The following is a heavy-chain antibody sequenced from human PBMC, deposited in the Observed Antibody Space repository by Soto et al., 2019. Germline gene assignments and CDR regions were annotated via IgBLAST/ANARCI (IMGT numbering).Heavy chain of an antibody. CDR1: GDSVSSNSAA. V-gene: IGHV6-1*01. J-gene: IGHJ3*01. CDR3: ARWAHEAENFDL. Sequence: QIQLQQSGPGLVKPSQTLSLTCAISGDSVSSNSAAWNWLRQSPSKGLEWLGRTYYRSKWYNNYALSVQGRITTNPDTSKNQSSLQLNSVTPEDTAVYYCARWAHEAENFDLWGQGTMVTVSS. CDR2: TYYRSKWYN.